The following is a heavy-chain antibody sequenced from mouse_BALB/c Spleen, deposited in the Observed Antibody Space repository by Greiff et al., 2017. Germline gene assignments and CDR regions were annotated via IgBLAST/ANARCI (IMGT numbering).Heavy chain of an antibody. CDR1: GFNIKDYY. CDR2: IDPENGNT. V-gene: IGHV14-1*02. Sequence: EVHLVESGAELVRPGALVKLSCKASGFNIKDYYMHWVKQRPEQGLEWIGWIDPENGNTIYDPKFQGKASITADTSSNTAYLQLSSLTSEDTAVYYCARSNYYGSSYDAYWGQGTLVTVSA. J-gene: IGHJ3*01. CDR3: ARSNYYGSSYDAY. D-gene: IGHD1-1*01.